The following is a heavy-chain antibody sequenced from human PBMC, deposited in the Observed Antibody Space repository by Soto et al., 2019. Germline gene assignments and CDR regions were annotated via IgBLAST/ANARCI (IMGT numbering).Heavy chain of an antibody. J-gene: IGHJ5*02. CDR1: GFTFTNYA. D-gene: IGHD6-25*01. V-gene: IGHV3-23*01. Sequence: GGSLRLSCVASGFTFTNYAMSWVRQAPGKGLEWASGISGRGGSTYYADSVKGRFIISRDTSKNTVYLEMDSLGVEDTAVYYCAKDVSGSKDWFDPWGQGTRVTVSS. CDR2: ISGRGGST. CDR3: AKDVSGSKDWFDP.